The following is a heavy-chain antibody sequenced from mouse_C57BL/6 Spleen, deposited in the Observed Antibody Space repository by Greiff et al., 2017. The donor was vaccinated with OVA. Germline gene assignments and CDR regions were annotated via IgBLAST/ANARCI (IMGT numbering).Heavy chain of an antibody. CDR2: IWRGGST. CDR3: AKRGDYDYDRYFDV. D-gene: IGHD2-4*01. J-gene: IGHJ1*03. Sequence: VQLKQSGPGLVQPSQSLSITCTVSGFSLTSYGVHWVRQSPGKGLEWLGVIWRGGSTDYNAAFMSRLSITKDNSKSQVFFKMNSLQADDTAIYYCAKRGDYDYDRYFDVWGTGTTVTVSS. V-gene: IGHV2-5*01. CDR1: GFSLTSYG.